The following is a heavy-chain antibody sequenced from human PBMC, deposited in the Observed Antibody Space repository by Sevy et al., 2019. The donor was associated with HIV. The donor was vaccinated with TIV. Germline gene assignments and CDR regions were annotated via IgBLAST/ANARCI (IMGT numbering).Heavy chain of an antibody. CDR1: GFTFNTYA. J-gene: IGHJ6*01. CDR2: VSGSGGST. CDR3: AGTVVADS. Sequence: GGSLRLSCAASGFTFNTYAMTWVRQAPGKGLEWVSSVSGSGGSTYYADSVKGRFTISRDNSKNTLYLQMDSLRAEDTALYYWAGTVVADSWGQGTPVPGSS. V-gene: IGHV3-23*01. D-gene: IGHD2-15*01.